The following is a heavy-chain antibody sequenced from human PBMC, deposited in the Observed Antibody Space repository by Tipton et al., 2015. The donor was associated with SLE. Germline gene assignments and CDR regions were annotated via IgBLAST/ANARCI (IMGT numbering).Heavy chain of an antibody. CDR3: ARRDCDGYDAFDI. V-gene: IGHV4-59*01. J-gene: IGHJ3*02. CDR1: GGSLSSYF. D-gene: IGHD2-21*02. CDR2: GTYSGTT. Sequence: LTCTVSGGSLSSYFWSWIRQSPEKGLEYIGYGTYSGTTNYNPSLKSRVTISVDTSNNRFSLKLTSATAADTAMYYCARRDCDGYDAFDIWGLGTMVTVSS.